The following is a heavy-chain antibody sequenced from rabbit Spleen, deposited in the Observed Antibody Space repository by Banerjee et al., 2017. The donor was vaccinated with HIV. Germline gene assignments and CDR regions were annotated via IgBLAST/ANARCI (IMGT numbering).Heavy chain of an antibody. V-gene: IGHV1S45*01. J-gene: IGHJ4*01. Sequence: EQSGGDLVKPEGSLTLTCTASGFSFSSSYWICWVRQAPGKGPEWIACIYTSSGSTYYASWAKGRFTISKTSSTTVTLQMTSLAAADTATYFCARDLVAVIGWNFNLWGPGTLVTVS. CDR2: IYTSSGST. CDR3: ARDLVAVIGWNFNL. D-gene: IGHD1-1*01. CDR1: GFSFSSSYW.